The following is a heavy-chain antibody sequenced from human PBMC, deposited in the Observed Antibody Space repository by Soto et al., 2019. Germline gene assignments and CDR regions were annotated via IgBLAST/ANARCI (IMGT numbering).Heavy chain of an antibody. D-gene: IGHD2-21*01. V-gene: IGHV3-23*01. CDR2: ISGSGGST. J-gene: IGHJ4*02. Sequence: GGSLRLSCAASGLPFSSYAMSWVRQAPGKGLEWVSAISGSGGSTYYADSVKGRFTISRDNSKNTLYLQMNSLRAEDTAVYYCAKSPLWGFFDYWGQGTLVTVSS. CDR1: GLPFSSYA. CDR3: AKSPLWGFFDY.